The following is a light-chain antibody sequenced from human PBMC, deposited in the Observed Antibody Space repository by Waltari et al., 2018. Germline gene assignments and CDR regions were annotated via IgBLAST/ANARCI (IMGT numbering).Light chain of an antibody. J-gene: IGKJ4*01. Sequence: DIQMTQSPSSLSASVGDRVTITCRASQSIGASLNWYQQKSGRPPKLLIYVASNLQTGVPSRFRGSGSGTDFSLTISNLQPEDLATYYCQQSYSTVLTFGEGTKVETK. CDR1: QSIGAS. CDR2: VAS. V-gene: IGKV1-39*01. CDR3: QQSYSTVLT.